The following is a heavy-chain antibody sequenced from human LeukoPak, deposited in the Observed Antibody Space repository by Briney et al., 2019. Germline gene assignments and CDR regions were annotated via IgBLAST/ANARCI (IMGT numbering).Heavy chain of an antibody. CDR1: GGSFGNYY. Sequence: PSETLSLTCTVSGGSFGNYYWSWFRQPPGKGLEWIGYIYDSGTTNYNPSLKSRVTISVDTSKNQFSLKLSSVTAADTAVYYCARDFSAAFDIWGQGTMVTVSS. D-gene: IGHD2/OR15-2a*01. J-gene: IGHJ3*02. CDR2: IYDSGTT. CDR3: ARDFSAAFDI. V-gene: IGHV4-59*01.